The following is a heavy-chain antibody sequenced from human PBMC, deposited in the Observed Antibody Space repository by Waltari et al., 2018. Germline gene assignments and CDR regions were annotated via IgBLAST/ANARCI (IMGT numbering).Heavy chain of an antibody. CDR2: ISSSSSYI. V-gene: IGHV3-21*01. CDR3: ARDLNSGFRDY. Sequence: EVQLVESGGGLVKPGGSLRLSCAASGFTFSSYSMNWVRQAPGKGLEWVSSISSSSSYIYYADAVKGRFTISRDNAKNSLYLQMNSLRAEDTAVYYCARDLNSGFRDYWGQGTLVTVSS. D-gene: IGHD2-15*01. CDR1: GFTFSSYS. J-gene: IGHJ4*02.